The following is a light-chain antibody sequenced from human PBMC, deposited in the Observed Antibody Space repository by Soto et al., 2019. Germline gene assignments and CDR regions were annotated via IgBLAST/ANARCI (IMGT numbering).Light chain of an antibody. V-gene: IGKV1-5*01. CDR3: QQYNSYSPRT. J-gene: IGKJ1*01. CDR2: DAS. CDR1: QSISTY. Sequence: IQMTQSPSTLSASVGDRVTITCRASQSISTYLAWYQQKPGKAPNLLIYDASTLKSPVPSRFSGSGSGTEFTLTISNLQPDDFATYYCQQYNSYSPRTFGQGTRVEIK.